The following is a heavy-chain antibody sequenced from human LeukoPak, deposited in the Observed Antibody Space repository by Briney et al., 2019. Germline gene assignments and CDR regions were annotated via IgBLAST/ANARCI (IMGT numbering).Heavy chain of an antibody. V-gene: IGHV3-30*19. CDR3: ARDRRRYCGGDCSESWFDP. J-gene: IGHJ5*02. D-gene: IGHD2-21*01. Sequence: GSSLRLSCAASGFPFSGSGMHWVRQAPGKGLEWVAVISYDGSNKYYADSVKGRFTISRDNSKNTLYLQMNSLRAEDTAVYYCARDRRRYCGGDCSESWFDPWGQGTLVTVSS. CDR1: GFPFSGSG. CDR2: ISYDGSNK.